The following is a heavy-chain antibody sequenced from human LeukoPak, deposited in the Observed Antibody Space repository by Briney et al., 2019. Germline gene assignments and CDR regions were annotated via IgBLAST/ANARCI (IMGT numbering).Heavy chain of an antibody. CDR3: AKDSTHYRVWDDYDSRGLYY. J-gene: IGHJ4*02. D-gene: IGHD3-22*01. V-gene: IGHV3-48*01. CDR1: GYSFTSYW. Sequence: GESLKISCKGSGYSFTSYWIGWVRQAPGKGLEWVSYISSISSTIYYADSVKGRFTISRDNAKNTLYLQMNSLRAEDTAVYYCAKDSTHYRVWDDYDSRGLYYWGQGTLVTVSS. CDR2: ISSISSTI.